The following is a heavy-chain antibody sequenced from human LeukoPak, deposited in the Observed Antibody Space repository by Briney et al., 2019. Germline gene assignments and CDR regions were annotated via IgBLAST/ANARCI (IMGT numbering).Heavy chain of an antibody. Sequence: ASVKVSCKASGYTFTSYAMHWVRQAPGQRLEWMGWINPNSGGTNYAQKFQGRVTMTRDTSISTAYMELSRLRSDDTAVYYCARPYYYDSSGYYYVHYWGQGTLVTVSS. D-gene: IGHD3-22*01. V-gene: IGHV1-2*02. CDR3: ARPYYYDSSGYYYVHY. CDR2: INPNSGGT. CDR1: GYTFTSYA. J-gene: IGHJ4*02.